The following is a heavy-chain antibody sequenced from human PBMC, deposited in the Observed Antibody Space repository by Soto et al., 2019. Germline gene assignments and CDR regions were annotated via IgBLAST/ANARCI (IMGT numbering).Heavy chain of an antibody. D-gene: IGHD3-10*01. V-gene: IGHV4-39*01. CDR1: GGSISSSSYY. J-gene: IGHJ3*02. Sequence: SETLSLTCTVSGGSISSSSYYWGWIRQPPGKGLEWIGSIYYSGSTYYNPSLKSRVTISVDTSKNQLSLKLSSVTAADTAVYYCARQVLLWFGESLVLDAFDIWGQGTMVTVSS. CDR2: IYYSGST. CDR3: ARQVLLWFGESLVLDAFDI.